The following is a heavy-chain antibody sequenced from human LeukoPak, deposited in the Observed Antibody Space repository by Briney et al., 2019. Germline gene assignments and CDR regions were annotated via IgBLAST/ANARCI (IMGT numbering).Heavy chain of an antibody. CDR2: IYYSGST. D-gene: IGHD6-19*01. Sequence: ETLSLTCAVSGGSISSSSYYWGWIRQPPGKGLEWIGYIYYSGSTNYNPSLKSRVTISVDTSKNQFSLKLSSVTAADTAVYYCASSSGWSFDPWGQGTLVTVSS. V-gene: IGHV4-61*05. J-gene: IGHJ5*02. CDR1: GGSISSSSYY. CDR3: ASSSGWSFDP.